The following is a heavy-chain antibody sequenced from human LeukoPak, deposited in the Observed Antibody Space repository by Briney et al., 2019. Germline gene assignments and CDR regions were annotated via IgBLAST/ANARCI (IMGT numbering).Heavy chain of an antibody. Sequence: GGSLRLSCAASGFTFSSYWMHWVRQAPGKGLVWVSRINSDGSTTNYADSVKGRFTISRDNAKNTLYLQMNSLRAEDTAVYYCAVVDSSGWYCHDYWGQGTLVTVSS. CDR1: GFTFSSYW. D-gene: IGHD6-19*01. CDR3: AVVDSSGWYCHDY. V-gene: IGHV3-74*01. J-gene: IGHJ4*02. CDR2: INSDGSTT.